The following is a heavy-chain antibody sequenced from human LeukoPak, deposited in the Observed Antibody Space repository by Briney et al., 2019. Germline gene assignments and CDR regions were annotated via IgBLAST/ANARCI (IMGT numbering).Heavy chain of an antibody. Sequence: PSETLSLTCAVYGGSFSGYYWSWIRQPPGKGLEWIGEINHSGSTNYNPSLKGRVTISVDTSKNQFSLKLSSVTAADTAVYYCASGSSGWYSYYFDYWGQGTLVTVSS. V-gene: IGHV4-34*01. J-gene: IGHJ4*02. D-gene: IGHD6-19*01. CDR2: INHSGST. CDR1: GGSFSGYY. CDR3: ASGSSGWYSYYFDY.